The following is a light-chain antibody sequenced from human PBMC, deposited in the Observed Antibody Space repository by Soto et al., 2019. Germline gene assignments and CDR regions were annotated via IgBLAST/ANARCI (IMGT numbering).Light chain of an antibody. CDR1: QSISSW. V-gene: IGKV1-5*03. J-gene: IGKJ1*01. CDR2: KAS. Sequence: DIQMTQSPSTLSASVGDRVTITCRASQSISSWVAWYQQKPGKGPKLLIYKASHLESGVPSRFSGSGSGTEFTLTISNLQPDDFATYFCQQYNNYPRTFGQGTKVDIK. CDR3: QQYNNYPRT.